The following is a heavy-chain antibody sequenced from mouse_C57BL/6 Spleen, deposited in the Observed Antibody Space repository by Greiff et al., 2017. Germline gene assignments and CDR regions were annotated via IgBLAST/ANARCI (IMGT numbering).Heavy chain of an antibody. Sequence: VQLQQPGAELVKPGASVKMSCKASGYTFTSYWITWVKQRHGQGLEWIGDLYPSRGSNNYNEKLKSKATLTVDTPSSQASMHLSSRTSEDSAVYYCARYDCSSYGGYFDYWGQGTTLTVSS. CDR1: GYTFTSYW. CDR3: ARYDCSSYGGYFDY. CDR2: LYPSRGSN. D-gene: IGHD1-1*01. V-gene: IGHV1-55*01. J-gene: IGHJ2*01.